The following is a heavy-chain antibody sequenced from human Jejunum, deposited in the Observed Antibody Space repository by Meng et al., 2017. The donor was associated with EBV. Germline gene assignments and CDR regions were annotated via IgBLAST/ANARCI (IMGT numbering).Heavy chain of an antibody. Sequence: QVQLQESGPGLVNHSGXLSLTCAVSGELISRDWWSWLRQPPGKGLEWIGEISHSGSTAYNPSLKSRVTISLDTSKTQFSLTLTSVTAADTAVYFCARAGYHRPANDYWGQGTLVTVSS. CDR1: GELISRDW. J-gene: IGHJ4*02. D-gene: IGHD1-14*01. V-gene: IGHV4-4*02. CDR3: ARAGYHRPANDY. CDR2: ISHSGST.